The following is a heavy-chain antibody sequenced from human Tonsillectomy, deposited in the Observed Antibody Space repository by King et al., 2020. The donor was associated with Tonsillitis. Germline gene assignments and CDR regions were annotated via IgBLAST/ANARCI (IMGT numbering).Heavy chain of an antibody. V-gene: IGHV3-30-3*01. J-gene: IGHJ4*02. D-gene: IGHD2-15*01. CDR3: VEDLAV. Sequence: VQLVESGGGVVQPGRSLRLSCAASGFTFTSYSMHWVRQAPGKGLEGGAVVSYDGSDKYYADSVKGRFTISRDNSKNTLYLQMNSLRAEDSAIYYCVEDLAVWGQGTLVTVSS. CDR1: GFTFTSYS. CDR2: VSYDGSDK.